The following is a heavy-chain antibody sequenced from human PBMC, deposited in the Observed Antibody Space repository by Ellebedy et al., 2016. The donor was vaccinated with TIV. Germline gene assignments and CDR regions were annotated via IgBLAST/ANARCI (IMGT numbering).Heavy chain of an antibody. CDR3: TKSVEGATHFDY. D-gene: IGHD1-26*01. J-gene: IGHJ4*02. Sequence: GESLKISXTASGFSFGDSALSWFRQVPGKGLEWLSFIRTLTYGGTTEHAAAVKGRFTLSRDDSRSVAYLQMSSLKPEDTAVYYCTKSVEGATHFDYWGQGTLVTVSS. V-gene: IGHV3-49*03. CDR1: GFSFGDSA. CDR2: IRTLTYGGTT.